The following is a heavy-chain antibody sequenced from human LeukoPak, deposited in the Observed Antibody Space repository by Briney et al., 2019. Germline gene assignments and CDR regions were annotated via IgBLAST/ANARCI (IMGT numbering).Heavy chain of an antibody. CDR2: IYHSGST. J-gene: IGHJ3*02. CDR3: ARDQGIAAAGTAYSSGSYAFDI. Sequence: PSETLSLTCAVSGGSISSSNWWSWVRQPPGKGLEWIGEIYHSGSTNYNPSLKSRVTISVDKSKNQFSLKLSSVTAADTAVYYCARDQGIAAAGTAYSSGSYAFDIWGQGTMVTVSS. D-gene: IGHD6-13*01. V-gene: IGHV4-4*02. CDR1: GGSISSSNW.